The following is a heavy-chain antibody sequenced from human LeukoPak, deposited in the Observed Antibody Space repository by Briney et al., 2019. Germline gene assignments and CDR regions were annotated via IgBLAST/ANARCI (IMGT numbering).Heavy chain of an antibody. J-gene: IGHJ4*01. Sequence: GGSLKISCKGSGYSFTSYWIGWVRQMPGKGLEWMGIIYPGDSDTRYSPSFQGQVTVSADKSISTAYLQWSSLKASDTAMYYCARREYSSAAGYWGQGTLVTVSS. CDR2: IYPGDSDT. D-gene: IGHD6-25*01. CDR3: ARREYSSAAGY. V-gene: IGHV5-51*01. CDR1: GYSFTSYW.